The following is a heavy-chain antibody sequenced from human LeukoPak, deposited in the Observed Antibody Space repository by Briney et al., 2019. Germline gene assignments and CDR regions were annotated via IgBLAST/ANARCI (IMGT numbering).Heavy chain of an antibody. CDR2: IYYHENT. J-gene: IGHJ3*02. V-gene: IGHV4-39*07. CDR1: GGSISSSSDY. D-gene: IGHD3-22*01. Sequence: PSETLSLTCTVSGGSISSSSDYWGWIRQAPGKGLEWIGSIYYHENTYYNSSLKSRVTISVDTSKNQFSLKLSSVTAADTAVYYCARDYYDSSGDLFDAFDIWGQGTMVTVSS. CDR3: ARDYYDSSGDLFDAFDI.